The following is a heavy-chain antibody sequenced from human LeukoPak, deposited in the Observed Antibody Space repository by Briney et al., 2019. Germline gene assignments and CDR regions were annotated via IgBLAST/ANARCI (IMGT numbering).Heavy chain of an antibody. J-gene: IGHJ3*02. Sequence: PSETLSLTCGVSGGSISSSNWWSWVRQPPGKGLEWIGEINHSGSTNYNPSLKSRVTISVDTSKNQFSLKLSSVTAADTAVYYCARHKYSSGWPPEGAFDIWGQGTMVTVSS. CDR3: ARHKYSSGWPPEGAFDI. D-gene: IGHD6-19*01. CDR2: INHSGST. CDR1: GGSISSSNW. V-gene: IGHV4-4*02.